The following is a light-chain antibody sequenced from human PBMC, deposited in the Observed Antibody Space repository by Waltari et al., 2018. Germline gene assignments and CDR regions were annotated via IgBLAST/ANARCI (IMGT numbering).Light chain of an antibody. Sequence: DIHMTQSPSSLSASVGDRVTITCRASQSISSYLNWYQQKPGKAPKLLIYAASSLQSGVPSRFSGSGSGTDFTLTISSLQPEDFATYYCQQSYSTPWTFGQGTKVEIK. CDR2: AAS. CDR3: QQSYSTPWT. J-gene: IGKJ1*01. V-gene: IGKV1-39*01. CDR1: QSISSY.